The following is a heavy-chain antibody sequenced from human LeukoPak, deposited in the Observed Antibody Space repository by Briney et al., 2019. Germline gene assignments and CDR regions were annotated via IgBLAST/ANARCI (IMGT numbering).Heavy chain of an antibody. CDR2: ISSSSYI. Sequence: GGSLRLSCAASGFTFSSYSMNWVRQAPGKGLEWVSSISSSSYIYYADSVKGRFTISRDNAKNSLYLQMNSLRAEDTAVYYCARDRIQLWGTVRYGMDVWGQGTTVTVSS. CDR3: ARDRIQLWGTVRYGMDV. V-gene: IGHV3-21*01. CDR1: GFTFSSYS. D-gene: IGHD5-18*01. J-gene: IGHJ6*02.